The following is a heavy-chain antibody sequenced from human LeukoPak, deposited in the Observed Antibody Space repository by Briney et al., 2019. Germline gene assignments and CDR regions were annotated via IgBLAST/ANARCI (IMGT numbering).Heavy chain of an antibody. CDR2: IYHSGST. V-gene: IGHV4-4*02. CDR3: AMASGSYYGPFDY. D-gene: IGHD1-26*01. J-gene: IGHJ4*02. CDR1: GGSISSSNW. Sequence: SETLSLTCAVSGGSISSSNWWSWVRQPPGKGLEWIGEIYHSGSTNYNPSLKSRVTISVDKSKNQFSLKLSSVTAADTAVYYCAMASGSYYGPFDYWGQGTLGTISS.